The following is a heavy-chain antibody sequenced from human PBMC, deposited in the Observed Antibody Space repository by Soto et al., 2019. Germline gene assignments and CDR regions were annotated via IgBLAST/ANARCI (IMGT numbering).Heavy chain of an antibody. V-gene: IGHV3-23*01. D-gene: IGHD6-13*01. J-gene: IGHJ4*02. CDR2: ISGSGGST. Sequence: GGSLRLSCAASGFTFSSYAMSWVRQAPGKGLEWVSAISGSGGSTYYADSVKGRFTISRDNSKNTLYLQMNSLRAEDTAVYYCAKGREYSSSGQYYFDYWGQGTLVTVS. CDR1: GFTFSSYA. CDR3: AKGREYSSSGQYYFDY.